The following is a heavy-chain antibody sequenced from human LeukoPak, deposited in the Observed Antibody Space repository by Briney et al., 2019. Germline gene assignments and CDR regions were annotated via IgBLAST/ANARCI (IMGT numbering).Heavy chain of an antibody. CDR1: GGSISSSSYY. Sequence: PSETLSLPCTVSGGSISSSSYYWGWIRQPPGKGLEWIGSIYYSGSTYYNPSLKSRVTISVDTSKNQFSLKLSSVTAADTAVYYCARDISGSAGYWGQGTLVTVSS. D-gene: IGHD2-15*01. CDR3: ARDISGSAGY. CDR2: IYYSGST. V-gene: IGHV4-39*02. J-gene: IGHJ4*02.